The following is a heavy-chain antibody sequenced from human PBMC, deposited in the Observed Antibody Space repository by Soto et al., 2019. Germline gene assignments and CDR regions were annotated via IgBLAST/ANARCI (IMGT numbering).Heavy chain of an antibody. Sequence: ASVKVSCKTSGYTFTSSYMHWVRQDPRQGLEWMGIINPSGGSTSYAQKFQGRVTMTRDTSTSTVYMELSSLRSEDTAVYYCARDGSAAVAGRRRYNWFDPWGQGTLVTVSS. V-gene: IGHV1-46*01. J-gene: IGHJ5*02. CDR3: ARDGSAAVAGRRRYNWFDP. D-gene: IGHD6-19*01. CDR1: GYTFTSSY. CDR2: INPSGGST.